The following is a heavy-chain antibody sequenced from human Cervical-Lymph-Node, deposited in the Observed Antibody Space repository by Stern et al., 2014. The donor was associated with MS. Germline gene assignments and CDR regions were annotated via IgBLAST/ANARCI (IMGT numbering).Heavy chain of an antibody. CDR3: ARHVQGFDY. CDR1: GYSFTIYY. CDR2: IYPYDSDT. J-gene: IGHJ4*02. Sequence: VQLVESGAEVKKPGESLKISCKLSGYSFTIYYIAWVRQMPGKGLEWMGFIYPYDSDTAYSPSFQGQVTISAAKSIPTAYLQWSSLRASDTAMYYCARHVQGFDYWGQGTLVTVSS. V-gene: IGHV5-51*01.